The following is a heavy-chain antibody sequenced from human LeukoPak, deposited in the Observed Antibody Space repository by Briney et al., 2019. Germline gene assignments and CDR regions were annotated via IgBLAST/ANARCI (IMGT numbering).Heavy chain of an antibody. V-gene: IGHV1-2*06. J-gene: IGHJ4*02. D-gene: IGHD1-26*01. CDR1: GYTFTGYY. Sequence: GASVKVSCKASGYTFTGYYMHWVRQAPGQGLEWMGRINPNSGGTNYAQKFQGRVTMTRDTSISTAYMELSRLRSDDTAVYYCAKDSWSYLPNFDFWGQGTLVTVSS. CDR2: INPNSGGT. CDR3: AKDSWSYLPNFDF.